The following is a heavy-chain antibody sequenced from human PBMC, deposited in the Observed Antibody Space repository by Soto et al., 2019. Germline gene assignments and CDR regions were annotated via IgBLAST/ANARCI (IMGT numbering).Heavy chain of an antibody. J-gene: IGHJ6*02. D-gene: IGHD6-19*01. Sequence: GVSLRLSCAAAGFMFSSYGLNWVRLAPGKGLEWASYINVAGDTRDYADSVRGRFTISRDGAKGSLYLQMDSLRVEDTAVYFCARKSQWLSGYIYHGMDVWSQGTSVTVSS. CDR2: INVAGDTR. CDR3: ARKSQWLSGYIYHGMDV. CDR1: GFMFSSYG. V-gene: IGHV3-48*03.